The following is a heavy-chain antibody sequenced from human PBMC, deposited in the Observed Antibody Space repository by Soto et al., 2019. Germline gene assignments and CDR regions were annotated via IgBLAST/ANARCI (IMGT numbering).Heavy chain of an antibody. V-gene: IGHV3-21*01. CDR3: ARDSNSLGIAPDFDY. D-gene: IGHD7-27*01. CDR2: ISSSSSYI. CDR1: GFTFSSYS. J-gene: IGHJ4*02. Sequence: GGSLRLSCAASGFTFSSYSMNWVRQAPGKGLEWVSSISSSSSYIYYADSVKGRFTISRDNAKNSLYLQMNSLRAEDTAVYYCARDSNSLGIAPDFDYWGQGTLVTVSS.